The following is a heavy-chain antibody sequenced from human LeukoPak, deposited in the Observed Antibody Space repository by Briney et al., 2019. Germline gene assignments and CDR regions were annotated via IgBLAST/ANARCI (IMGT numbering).Heavy chain of an antibody. V-gene: IGHV1-46*01. CDR3: ARARVYYYYYYMDV. J-gene: IGHJ6*03. Sequence: ASVKVSCKASGYTFTSYYMHWVRQAPGQGLEWMGLINPSGSSTSYAQKFQGRLSLTRDMSTSTDYMELSSLRSEDTAVYYCARARVYYYYYYMDVWGKGTTVTISS. CDR2: INPSGSST. CDR1: GYTFTSYY.